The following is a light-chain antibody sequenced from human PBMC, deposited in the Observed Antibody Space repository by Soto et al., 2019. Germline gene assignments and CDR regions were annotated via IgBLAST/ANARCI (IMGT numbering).Light chain of an antibody. J-gene: IGKJ1*01. V-gene: IGKV3-20*01. Sequence: EIVLTQSPGTLSLSPGERATLSCRASQNVSSSYLAWYQQKPGQAPRLLIYGASSRATGIPDRFSGSGSGTDFTLTISRLEPEDFAVYYCQQYGSSPRTFGQGTKVDNK. CDR2: GAS. CDR3: QQYGSSPRT. CDR1: QNVSSSY.